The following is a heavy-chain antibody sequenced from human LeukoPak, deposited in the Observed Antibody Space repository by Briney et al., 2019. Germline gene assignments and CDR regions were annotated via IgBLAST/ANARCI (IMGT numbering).Heavy chain of an antibody. J-gene: IGHJ4*02. CDR3: AKFACGISCHFDA. V-gene: IGHV3-21*01. CDR1: GFTFSSYS. Sequence: GGSLRLSCAASGFTFSSYSMNWVRQAPGEGLEWVSSISSSSSYIYYADSVKGRFTISRDNAKNSLYLQMNSLRAEDTAVYYCAKFACGISCHFDAWGQGTLVTVSS. CDR2: ISSSSSYI. D-gene: IGHD6-13*01.